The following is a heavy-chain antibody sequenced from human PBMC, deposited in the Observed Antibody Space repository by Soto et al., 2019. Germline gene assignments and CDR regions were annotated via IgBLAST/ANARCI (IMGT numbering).Heavy chain of an antibody. D-gene: IGHD2-2*01. CDR1: GYSFASYW. V-gene: IGHV5-51*01. CDR3: ARGYCTTTICDPWFDP. CDR2: IYPGDSDT. Sequence: GESLKISCTGVGYSFASYWIGWVRQMPGKGLEWMGIIYPGDSDTRYSPSFQGQVTISADKSITTAYLQWSSLKASDTAMYYCARGYCTTTICDPWFDPWGQGTLVTVSS. J-gene: IGHJ5*02.